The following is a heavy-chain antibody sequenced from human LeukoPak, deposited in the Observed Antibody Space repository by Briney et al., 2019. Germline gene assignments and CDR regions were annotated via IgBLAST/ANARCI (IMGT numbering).Heavy chain of an antibody. J-gene: IGHJ1*01. V-gene: IGHV3-9*01. CDR3: ARDLGYSSGWYPHFQH. CDR2: ISWNSFTI. Sequence: GGSLRLSCAASGFTFDDYAMHWVRQAPGKGLEWVSGISWNSFTIGYADSVKGRFTISRDNAKNSLYLQMNSLRVEDTALYYCARDLGYSSGWYPHFQHWGQGTLVTVSS. D-gene: IGHD6-19*01. CDR1: GFTFDDYA.